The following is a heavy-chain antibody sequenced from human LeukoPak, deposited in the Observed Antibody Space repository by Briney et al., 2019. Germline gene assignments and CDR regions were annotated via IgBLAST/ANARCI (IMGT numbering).Heavy chain of an antibody. Sequence: GRSLRLSCAASGFTFSSYGMHWVRQAPGKGLEWVAVIWYDGSNKYYADSVKGRFTISRDNSKNTLYLQMNSLRAKDTAVYYCARPMVRRYYYYGMDVWGQGTTVTVSS. J-gene: IGHJ6*02. CDR3: ARPMVRRYYYYGMDV. D-gene: IGHD3-10*01. CDR1: GFTFSSYG. CDR2: IWYDGSNK. V-gene: IGHV3-33*01.